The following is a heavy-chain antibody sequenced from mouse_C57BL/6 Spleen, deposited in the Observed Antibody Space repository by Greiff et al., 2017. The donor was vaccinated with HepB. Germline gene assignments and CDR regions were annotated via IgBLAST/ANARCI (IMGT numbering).Heavy chain of an antibody. D-gene: IGHD1-1*01. CDR3: ARLKGVYYGSSYDAMDY. CDR2: IYPGSGST. CDR1: GYTFTSYW. Sequence: VQLQQPGAELVKPGASVKMSCKASGYTFTSYWITWVKQRPGQGLEWIGDIYPGSGSTNYNEKFKSKATLTVDTSSSTAYMQLSSLTSEDSAVYYCARLKGVYYGSSYDAMDYWGQGTSVTVSS. J-gene: IGHJ4*01. V-gene: IGHV1-55*01.